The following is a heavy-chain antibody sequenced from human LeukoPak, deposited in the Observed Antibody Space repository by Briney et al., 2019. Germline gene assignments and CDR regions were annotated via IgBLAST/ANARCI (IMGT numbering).Heavy chain of an antibody. CDR3: ARVGAARYYYYYMDV. D-gene: IGHD2-15*01. Sequence: GGSLRLSCAASGFPFSSYWMSWVRRAPGKGLEWVANIKQDGSEKYYVDSLKGRFTVSRDNAKNSLYLQINSLRAGDTAVYYCARVGAARYYYYYMDVWGKGTTVTVSS. J-gene: IGHJ6*03. CDR1: GFPFSSYW. V-gene: IGHV3-7*01. CDR2: IKQDGSEK.